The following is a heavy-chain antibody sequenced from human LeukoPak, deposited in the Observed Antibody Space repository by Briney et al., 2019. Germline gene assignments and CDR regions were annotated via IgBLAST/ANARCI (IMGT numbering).Heavy chain of an antibody. J-gene: IGHJ4*02. CDR1: GFTFSSYS. D-gene: IGHD5-18*01. CDR2: ISSSSSYI. CDR3: AGGYSYGYRGRDY. Sequence: PGGSLRLSCAASGFTFSSYSMNWVRQAPGKGLEWVSSISSSSSYIYYADSVKGRFTISRDNAENSLYLQMNSLRAEDTAVYYCAGGYSYGYRGRDYWGQGTLVTVSS. V-gene: IGHV3-21*01.